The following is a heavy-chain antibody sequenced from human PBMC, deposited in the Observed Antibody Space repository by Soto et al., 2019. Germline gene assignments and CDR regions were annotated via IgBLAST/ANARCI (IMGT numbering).Heavy chain of an antibody. V-gene: IGHV1-69*05. D-gene: IGHD1-7*01. CDR2: IIPIFDTA. CDR1: GGTFSSYA. CDR3: ASHGITGTWVYYYGMDV. J-gene: IGHJ6*02. Sequence: QVQLVQSGAEVKKPGSSVKVSCKASGGTFSSYAISWVRQAPGQGLEWMGGIIPIFDTADYAQKFQGRVTITPDESTSTAYMELSSLRSEDTAVYYCASHGITGTWVYYYGMDVWGQGTTVTVSS.